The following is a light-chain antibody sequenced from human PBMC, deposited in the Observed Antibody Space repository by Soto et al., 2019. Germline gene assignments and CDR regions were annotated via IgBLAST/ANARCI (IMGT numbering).Light chain of an antibody. CDR1: QSVSTY. J-gene: IGKJ4*01. CDR2: DAS. CDR3: QQSSERPLT. Sequence: EIVLTQSPATLSLSPGERATLSCRASQSVSTYLAWYQHKPGQAPSLLIYDASNRATGVPARFSGSGSGTDFTLTITALEPEDFALYYCQQSSERPLTFGGGTKVEIK. V-gene: IGKV3-11*01.